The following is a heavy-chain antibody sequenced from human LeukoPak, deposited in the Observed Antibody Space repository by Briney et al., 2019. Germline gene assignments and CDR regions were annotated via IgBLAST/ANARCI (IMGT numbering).Heavy chain of an antibody. CDR1: GYTFTGYY. CDR2: INPNSGGT. J-gene: IGHJ4*02. V-gene: IGHV1-2*02. CDR3: ATVERIVARYPDY. Sequence: ASVKVSCKASGYTFTGYYMHWVRQAPGQGLEWMGWINPNSGGTNYAQKFQGRVTMTRDTSISTAYMELSRLRSDDTAVYYCATVERIVARYPDYWGQGTLVTVSS. D-gene: IGHD2-15*01.